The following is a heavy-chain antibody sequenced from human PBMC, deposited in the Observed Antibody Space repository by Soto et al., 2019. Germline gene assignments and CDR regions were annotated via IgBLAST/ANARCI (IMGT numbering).Heavy chain of an antibody. CDR3: ARHESRHQLASAEFDP. CDR1: GGSISGSSYY. V-gene: IGHV4-39*01. D-gene: IGHD6-13*01. CDR2: TYYSGTT. J-gene: IGHJ5*02. Sequence: QLQLQESGPGLVKPSETLSLTCTVSGGSISGSSYYWGWIRQPPGKGLEWIGSTYYSGTTYYNPSLKSRVTMSVDTSKDHFSRKLSSVTAADTAMYYCARHESRHQLASAEFDPWGQGTLVTVSS.